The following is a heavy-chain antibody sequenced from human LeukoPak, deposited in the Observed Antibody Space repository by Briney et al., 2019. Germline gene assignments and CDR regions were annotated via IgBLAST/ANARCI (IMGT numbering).Heavy chain of an antibody. V-gene: IGHV1-69*04. J-gene: IGHJ5*02. Sequence: GASVKVSYKGSGGTFISYAISWVGQAPGQGGEGMGRIIPIFGIANYAQKFQGRVTITADKSTSTAYMELSSLRSEDTAVYYCARDQDYDSSGPSWFDPWGQGTLVTVSS. CDR2: IIPIFGIA. CDR1: GGTFISYA. CDR3: ARDQDYDSSGPSWFDP. D-gene: IGHD3-22*01.